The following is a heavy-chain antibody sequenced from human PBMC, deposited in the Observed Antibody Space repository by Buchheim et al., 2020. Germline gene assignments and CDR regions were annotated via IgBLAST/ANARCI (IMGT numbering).Heavy chain of an antibody. J-gene: IGHJ5*02. CDR2: VSDSGSRT. D-gene: IGHD3-3*01. V-gene: IGHV3-23*01. CDR3: AKTCSGWNFDP. CDR1: GFTVNNYA. Sequence: EVQLLESGGGLVQPGGSLRLSCAASGFTVNNYAMTWVRQAPGKGLEWVSSVSDSGSRTFYADSVKGRFTIFTDNSKNTLYLEMNSLRVEDTAVYHCAKTCSGWNFDPWGQGTL.